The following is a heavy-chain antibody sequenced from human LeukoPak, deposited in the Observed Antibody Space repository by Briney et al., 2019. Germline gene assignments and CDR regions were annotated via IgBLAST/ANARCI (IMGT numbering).Heavy chain of an antibody. CDR3: MRQNRAYFFGH. Sequence: GGSLRLPCAASGFTFSSYWMTWGRQAPGKGLEWVANIRQDGSEKNYVDSVKGRFTISRDNAKNSLYLQMNSLRVEDTAVYFCMRQNRAYFFGHWGQGTLVTVSS. D-gene: IGHD3-3*01. J-gene: IGHJ1*01. CDR1: GFTFSSYW. CDR2: IRQDGSEK. V-gene: IGHV3-7*01.